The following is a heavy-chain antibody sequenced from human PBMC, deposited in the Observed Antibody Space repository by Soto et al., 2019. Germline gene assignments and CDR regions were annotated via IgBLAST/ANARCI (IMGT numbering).Heavy chain of an antibody. D-gene: IGHD1-1*01. V-gene: IGHV3-30*03. CDR1: GFTFSSYG. Sequence: GGSLRLSCAASGFTFSSYGMHWVRQAPGKGLEWVAVISYDGSNKYYADSVKGRFTISRDNSKNTLYLQMNSLRAEDTAVYYCARGGQLEPTTEDAFDIWGQGTMVTVSS. CDR2: ISYDGSNK. CDR3: ARGGQLEPTTEDAFDI. J-gene: IGHJ3*02.